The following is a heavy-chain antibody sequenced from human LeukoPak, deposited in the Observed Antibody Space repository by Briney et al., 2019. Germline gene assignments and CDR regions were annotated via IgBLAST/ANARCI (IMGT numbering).Heavy chain of an antibody. CDR3: AREAIQLWVPFDY. D-gene: IGHD5-18*01. Sequence: SETLSLTCTVSGGSISSYYWSRIRQPAGKGLEWIGRIYTSGSTNYNPSLKSRVTMSVDTSKNQFSLKLSSVTAADTAVYYCAREAIQLWVPFDYWGQGTLVTVSS. J-gene: IGHJ4*02. CDR2: IYTSGST. V-gene: IGHV4-4*07. CDR1: GGSISSYY.